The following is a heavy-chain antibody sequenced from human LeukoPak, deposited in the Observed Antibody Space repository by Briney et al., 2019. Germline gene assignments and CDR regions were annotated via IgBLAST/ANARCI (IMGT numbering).Heavy chain of an antibody. Sequence: PGGSLRLSCAASGFTFSNYVMSWVRQAPGKGLEWVSSISSSSSYIYYADSVKGRFIISRDNAKNSLYLQMNSLRAEDTAVYYCARDYGDYVSVYWGQGTLVTVSS. V-gene: IGHV3-21*01. CDR3: ARDYGDYVSVY. J-gene: IGHJ4*02. CDR1: GFTFSNYV. CDR2: ISSSSSYI. D-gene: IGHD4-17*01.